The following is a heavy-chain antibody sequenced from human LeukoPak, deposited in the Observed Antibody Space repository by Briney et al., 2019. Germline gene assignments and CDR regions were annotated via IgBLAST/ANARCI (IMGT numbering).Heavy chain of an antibody. CDR2: ISYDGSNK. J-gene: IGHJ4*02. CDR3: AGGNSANTAMVFWGACFDY. D-gene: IGHD5-18*01. V-gene: IGHV3-30*03. CDR1: AFIFSGHW. Sequence: PGGSLRLSCEGSAFIFSGHWMNWVRQAPGKGLEWVAVISYDGSNKYYADSVKGRFTISRDNSKNTLYLQMNSLRAEDTAVYYCAGGNSANTAMVFWGACFDYWGQGTLVTVSS.